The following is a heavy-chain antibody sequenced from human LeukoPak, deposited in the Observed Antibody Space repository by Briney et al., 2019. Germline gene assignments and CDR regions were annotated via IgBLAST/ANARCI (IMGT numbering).Heavy chain of an antibody. CDR2: IYYSGST. CDR1: GGSISSYY. V-gene: IGHV4-59*01. J-gene: IGHJ4*02. D-gene: IGHD4-23*01. CDR3: ARLDYGGNYLDY. Sequence: SETLSPTCTISGGSISSYYWSWIREPPGKGLEWIGYIYYSGSTNYNPSLKSRVTISVDTSKNQFSLKLSSVTAADTAVYYCARLDYGGNYLDYWGQGTLVIVSS.